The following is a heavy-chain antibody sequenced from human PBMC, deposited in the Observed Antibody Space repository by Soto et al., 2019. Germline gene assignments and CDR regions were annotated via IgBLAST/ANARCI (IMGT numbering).Heavy chain of an antibody. Sequence: QVQLVQSGAEVKKPGSSVKVSCKASGGTFSSYAISWVRQAPGQGLEWMGGIIPIFGTANYAQKFQGRVTITADESTSTAYRELSSLRSEDTGVYYCARHGTNDYYYYYGMDVWGQGTTVTVSS. J-gene: IGHJ6*02. V-gene: IGHV1-69*12. CDR3: ARHGTNDYYYYYGMDV. CDR1: GGTFSSYA. CDR2: IIPIFGTA.